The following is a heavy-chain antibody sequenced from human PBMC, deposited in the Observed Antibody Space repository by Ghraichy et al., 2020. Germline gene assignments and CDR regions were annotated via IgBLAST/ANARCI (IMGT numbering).Heavy chain of an antibody. CDR2: ISGSGGST. V-gene: IGHV3-23*01. CDR1: GFTFSSYA. Sequence: GGSLRLSCAASGFTFSSYAMSWVRQAPGKGLEWVSAISGSGGSTYYADSVKGRFTISRDNSKNTLYLQMNSLRAEDTAVYYCAKDRTPCSGGSCYGYNWFDPWGQGTLVTVSS. CDR3: AKDRTPCSGGSCYGYNWFDP. J-gene: IGHJ5*02. D-gene: IGHD2-15*01.